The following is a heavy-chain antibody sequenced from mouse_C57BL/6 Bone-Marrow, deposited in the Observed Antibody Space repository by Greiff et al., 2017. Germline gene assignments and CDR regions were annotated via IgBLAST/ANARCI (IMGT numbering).Heavy chain of an antibody. J-gene: IGHJ2*01. CDR2: IYPRSGNT. Sequence: QVQLQQSGAELARPGASVKLSCKASGYTFTSYGISWVKQRTGQGLEWIGEIYPRSGNTYYNDKFKGKATLTADKSSSTAYMELRSLTSEDSAVYFCALAVITAVVDGDWGQGTTLTVSS. D-gene: IGHD1-1*01. CDR1: GYTFTSYG. V-gene: IGHV1-81*01. CDR3: ALAVITAVVDGD.